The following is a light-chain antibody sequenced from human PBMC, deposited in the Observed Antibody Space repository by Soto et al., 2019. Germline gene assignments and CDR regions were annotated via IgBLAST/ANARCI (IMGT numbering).Light chain of an antibody. CDR1: TSNIGDNP. Sequence: QSVLTQPPSASGTPGQRVTISCSGSTSNIGDNPVSWYQHLSGTAPKLLIYTNTQRPSGVPDRFSGSKSGTSASLAVSGLRSEDEADYYCASWDGSLNVVVFGGGTKLTVL. J-gene: IGLJ2*01. V-gene: IGLV1-44*01. CDR2: TNT. CDR3: ASWDGSLNVVV.